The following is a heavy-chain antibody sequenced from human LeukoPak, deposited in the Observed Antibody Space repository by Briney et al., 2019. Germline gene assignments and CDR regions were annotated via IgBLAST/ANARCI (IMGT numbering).Heavy chain of an antibody. CDR1: GFTFSSYV. D-gene: IGHD5-24*01. V-gene: IGHV3-74*01. J-gene: IGHJ4*02. CDR2: ISHDGFI. Sequence: GGSLRLSCETAGFTFSSYVMHWVRRTPGKGLVWVSRISHDGFISYADSVKGRFTISRDDAKNTLILQMNSLRAEDTAVYYCARDWVYKIDYWGRGTLVTVSS. CDR3: ARDWVYKIDY.